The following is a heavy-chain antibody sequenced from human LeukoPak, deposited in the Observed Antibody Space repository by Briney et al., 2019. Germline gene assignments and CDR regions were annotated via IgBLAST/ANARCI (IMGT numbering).Heavy chain of an antibody. CDR3: AREAAVAGIYFDS. D-gene: IGHD6-19*01. Sequence: GGSLGLSCVASGFTFSTYWMHWVRKAPGKGLVWVSRISYDGSSTNYADSVKGRFSISRDNAKNTVYLQMNSLRAEDTAVYYCAREAAVAGIYFDSWGQGTLVTVSS. V-gene: IGHV3-74*01. CDR2: ISYDGSST. J-gene: IGHJ4*02. CDR1: GFTFSTYW.